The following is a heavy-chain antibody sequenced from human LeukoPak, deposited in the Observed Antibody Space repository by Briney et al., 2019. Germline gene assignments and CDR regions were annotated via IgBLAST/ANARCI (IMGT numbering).Heavy chain of an antibody. V-gene: IGHV1-18*01. D-gene: IGHD1-26*01. CDR2: ISAYNNST. Sequence: ASVKVSCKTSGYTFSSGGVTWVRQAPGQGLEWMGWISAYNNSTHYAQKFQGRATMTTDTSTSTAYMELRSLTSDDTAVYYCARRPSGSVGIDYWGQGTLVTVSS. CDR3: ARRPSGSVGIDY. J-gene: IGHJ4*02. CDR1: GYTFSSGG.